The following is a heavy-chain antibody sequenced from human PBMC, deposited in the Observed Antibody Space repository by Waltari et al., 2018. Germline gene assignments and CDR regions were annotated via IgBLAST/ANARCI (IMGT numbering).Heavy chain of an antibody. D-gene: IGHD6-19*01. CDR2: IYSGGST. CDR1: GFTVSSNY. CDR3: AREPTGVAGTGYFDY. Sequence: EVQLVESGGGLIQHGGSLRLSCAASGFTVSSNYMSWVRQAPGKGLEWVSVIYSGGSTYYADSVKGRFTISRDNSKNTLYLQMNSLRAEDTAVYYCAREPTGVAGTGYFDYWGQGTLVTVSS. J-gene: IGHJ4*02. V-gene: IGHV3-53*01.